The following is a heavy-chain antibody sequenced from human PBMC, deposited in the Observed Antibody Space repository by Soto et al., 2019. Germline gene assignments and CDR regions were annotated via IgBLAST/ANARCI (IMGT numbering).Heavy chain of an antibody. CDR1: GGSISRYY. Sequence: QVQLQESGPGLVKPSETLSLTCTVSGGSISRYYWSWIRQPPGKGLEWIGHIYYSGRTNYNPSLKGRVTISVDTSKNQFPLRLSSVTAADTAVFYCASRYGYGFDDWCQGTLVTASS. V-gene: IGHV4-59*08. D-gene: IGHD3-16*02. CDR3: ASRYGYGFDD. CDR2: IYYSGRT. J-gene: IGHJ4*02.